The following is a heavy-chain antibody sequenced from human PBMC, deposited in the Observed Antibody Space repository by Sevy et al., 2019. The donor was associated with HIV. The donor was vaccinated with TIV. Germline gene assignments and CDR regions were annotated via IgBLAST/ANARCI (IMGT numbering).Heavy chain of an antibody. J-gene: IGHJ3*02. V-gene: IGHV6-1*01. CDR2: TYYRSKWQN. CDR3: ARTYSGHSFDAFDI. CDR1: GDSVSSNSAA. D-gene: IGHD4-4*01. Sequence: KQSQTLSLTCGISGDSVSSNSAAWNWIRQSPSRGLEWLGRTYYRSKWQNDYAVSVKSRLTINPDTSKNQFSLQLKSVTPEDTAVYYYARTYSGHSFDAFDIWGHGTMVTVSS.